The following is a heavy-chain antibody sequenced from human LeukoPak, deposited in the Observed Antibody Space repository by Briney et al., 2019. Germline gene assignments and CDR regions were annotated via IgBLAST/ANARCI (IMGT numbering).Heavy chain of an antibody. D-gene: IGHD2-15*01. V-gene: IGHV3-23*01. J-gene: IGHJ4*02. Sequence: GGSLRLSCAVSGFTLTNHGVSWVRQAPGKGLEWVSIITGTGGRYYGDSVKGRFILSRDNSKNTVYMQMSSLRAEDTATYYCAKDYCRDGNCPFPFLDSWGQGTLVTASS. CDR1: GFTLTNHG. CDR2: ITGTGGR. CDR3: AKDYCRDGNCPFPFLDS.